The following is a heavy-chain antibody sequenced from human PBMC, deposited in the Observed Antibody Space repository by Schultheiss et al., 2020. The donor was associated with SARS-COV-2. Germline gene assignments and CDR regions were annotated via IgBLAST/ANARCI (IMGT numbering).Heavy chain of an antibody. Sequence: LSLTCTVSGGSISSGGYYWSWIRQHPGKGLEWIGYIYYSGSTYYNPSLKSRVTISVDTSKNQFSLKLSSVTAADTAVYYCARGGTISNWFDPWGQGTLVTVSS. CDR2: IYYSGST. V-gene: IGHV4-31*03. D-gene: IGHD2-15*01. CDR3: ARGGTISNWFDP. J-gene: IGHJ5*02. CDR1: GGSISSGGYY.